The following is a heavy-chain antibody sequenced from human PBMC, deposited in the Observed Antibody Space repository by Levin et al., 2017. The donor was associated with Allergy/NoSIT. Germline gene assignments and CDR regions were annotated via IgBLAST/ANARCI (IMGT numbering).Heavy chain of an antibody. V-gene: IGHV4-61*02. CDR1: GGSISSGSYY. CDR3: ARAEVGSEH. CDR2: IYSSGSA. J-gene: IGHJ4*02. Sequence: SQTLSLTCTVSGGSISSGSYYWSWIRQPAAKGLEWIGRIYSSGSANYNPSLKSRVTISVDTSKNQFSLKLSSVTAADTAVYYCARAEVGSEHWGQGTPVTVSS. D-gene: IGHD3-10*01.